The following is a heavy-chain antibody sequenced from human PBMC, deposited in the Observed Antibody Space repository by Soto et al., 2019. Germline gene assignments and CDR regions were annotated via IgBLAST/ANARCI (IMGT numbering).Heavy chain of an antibody. CDR1: GFTVSSNY. CDR2: IYSGGST. D-gene: IGHD3-3*01. CDR3: ARAIFGVVTFFDY. Sequence: GVSLRLSCAASGFTVSSNYMSWVRQAPGKGLEWVSVIYSGGSTYYADSVKGRFTISRDNSKNTLYLQMNSLRAEDTAVYYCARAIFGVVTFFDYWGQGTLVTVSS. V-gene: IGHV3-66*01. J-gene: IGHJ4*02.